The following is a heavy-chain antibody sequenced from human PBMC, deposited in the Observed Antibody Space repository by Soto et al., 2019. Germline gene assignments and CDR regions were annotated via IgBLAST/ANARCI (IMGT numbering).Heavy chain of an antibody. D-gene: IGHD1-26*01. CDR3: ARERSRIDY. V-gene: IGHV3-23*01. CDR2: ISGSGDGT. CDR1: GFTFTNYG. J-gene: IGHJ4*02. Sequence: GGSLRLSCAASGFTFTNYGMSWVRQAPGKGLEWVSSISGSGDGTYYADSVKGRLTISRDNSKNTVLLQINSLRAEDTAVYYCARERSRIDYWGQGTLVTVSS.